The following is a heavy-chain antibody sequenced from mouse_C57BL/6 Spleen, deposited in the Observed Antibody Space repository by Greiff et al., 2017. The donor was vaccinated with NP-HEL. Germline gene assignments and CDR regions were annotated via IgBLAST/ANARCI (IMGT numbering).Heavy chain of an antibody. Sequence: QVQLQQPGAELVKPGASVKLSCKASGYTFTSYWMQWVKQRPGQGLEWIGEIDPSDSYTNYNQKFKGKATLTVDTSSSTAYMQLSSLTSEDSAVYYCARGFITTVVEERYFDVWGTGTTVTVSS. J-gene: IGHJ1*03. CDR3: ARGFITTVVEERYFDV. D-gene: IGHD1-1*01. CDR2: IDPSDSYT. V-gene: IGHV1-50*01. CDR1: GYTFTSYW.